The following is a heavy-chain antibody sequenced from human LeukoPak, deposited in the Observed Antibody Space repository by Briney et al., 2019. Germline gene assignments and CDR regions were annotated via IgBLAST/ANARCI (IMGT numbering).Heavy chain of an antibody. V-gene: IGHV3-30*03. Sequence: PGGSLRLSCAASGFTFSSYGMHWVRQAPGKGLEWVAVISYDGSNKYYADSVKGRFTISGDNSKNTLYLQMNSLRAEDTAVYYCARVSYSGYDGDYWGQGTLVTVSS. CDR1: GFTFSSYG. J-gene: IGHJ4*02. D-gene: IGHD5-12*01. CDR3: ARVSYSGYDGDY. CDR2: ISYDGSNK.